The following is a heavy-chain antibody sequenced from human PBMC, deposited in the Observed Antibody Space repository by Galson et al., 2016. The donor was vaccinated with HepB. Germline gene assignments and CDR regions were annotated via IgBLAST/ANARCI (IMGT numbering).Heavy chain of an antibody. V-gene: IGHV4-30-2*01. CDR3: ARVRGRRGFCSAWWNLHGFDI. D-gene: IGHD2-15*01. CDR1: GGSISSDGYS. CDR2: IHRSGLT. Sequence: LSLTCAVSGGSISSDGYSWSWIRQPPGNGLEWMGYIHRSGLTYYNPSLRSRVTLSIDTSTNQFSLRLTSVIAADTAVYYCARVRGRRGFCSAWWNLHGFDIWGQGAIVTVSS. J-gene: IGHJ3*02.